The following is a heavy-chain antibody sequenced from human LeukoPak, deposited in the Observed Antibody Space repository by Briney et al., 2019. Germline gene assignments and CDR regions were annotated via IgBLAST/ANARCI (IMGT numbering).Heavy chain of an antibody. D-gene: IGHD3-16*01. CDR1: GFTFSSYA. CDR3: AKGRDYDYVWGSYDY. Sequence: GGSLRLSCAASGFTFSSYAMSWVRQAPGKGLEWVSAISGSGGSTYYADSVKGRFTISRDNSKNTLYLQMNSLRAEDTAVYYCAKGRDYDYVWGSYDYWGQGTLVTVSS. V-gene: IGHV3-23*01. J-gene: IGHJ4*02. CDR2: ISGSGGST.